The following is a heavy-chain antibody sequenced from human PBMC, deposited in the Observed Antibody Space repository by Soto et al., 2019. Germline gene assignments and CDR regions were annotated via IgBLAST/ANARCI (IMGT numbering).Heavy chain of an antibody. CDR1: GGSFSGYY. D-gene: IGHD6-19*01. Sequence: SETLSLTCAVYGGSFSGYYWSWIRQPPGKGLEWIGEINHSGSTNYNPSLKSRVTISVDTSKNQFSLKLSSVTAADTAVYYCARQGGQWLVPSPFDYWGQGTLVTVSS. J-gene: IGHJ4*02. CDR2: INHSGST. V-gene: IGHV4-34*01. CDR3: ARQGGQWLVPSPFDY.